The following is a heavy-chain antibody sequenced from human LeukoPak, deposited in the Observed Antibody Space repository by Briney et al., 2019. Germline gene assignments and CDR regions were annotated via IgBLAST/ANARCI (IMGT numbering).Heavy chain of an antibody. Sequence: GRSLRLSCTASGVTLSNYAMHSVRRPPGRGLEWVAVISFDGTNKYYGDSVEGRFSVSRDNSKNTLYLQMDSLRPDDTAIYYCATDYGDYEPIDYWGQGTLVTVSS. CDR2: ISFDGTNK. V-gene: IGHV3-30*04. J-gene: IGHJ4*02. CDR3: ATDYGDYEPIDY. D-gene: IGHD4-17*01. CDR1: GVTLSNYA.